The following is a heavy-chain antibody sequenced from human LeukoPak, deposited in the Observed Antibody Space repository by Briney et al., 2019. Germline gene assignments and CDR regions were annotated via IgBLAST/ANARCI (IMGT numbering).Heavy chain of an antibody. V-gene: IGHV3-74*01. CDR2: ISGDGSLT. Sequence: GGSLRLSCAASGFTFSTHWMYWVRQAQEKEFVWVSGISGDGSLTSYADSVRGRFTISRDNAKETLYLQMTSMRVEDTAVYSCASLLTPYHGSGGGGMDVWGQGTTVTVSS. CDR1: GFTFSTHW. D-gene: IGHD3-10*01. J-gene: IGHJ6*02. CDR3: ASLLTPYHGSGGGGMDV.